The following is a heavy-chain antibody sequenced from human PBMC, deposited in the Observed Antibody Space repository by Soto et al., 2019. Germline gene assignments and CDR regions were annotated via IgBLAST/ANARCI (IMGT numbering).Heavy chain of an antibody. CDR2: IYWHDDK. CDR3: AHRGGATVGLYYFDY. V-gene: IGHV2-5*01. D-gene: IGHD3-16*01. CDR1: GFSLSTTGVG. J-gene: IGHJ4*02. Sequence: QITLKESGPTLVKPTQTLTLTCTFSGFSLSTTGVGVSWIRQPPGKALERLALIYWHDDKRYSPSLKSRLTITKDTSKNQVVLTMTNMDPVDTATYYCAHRGGATVGLYYFDYWGQGALVTVSS.